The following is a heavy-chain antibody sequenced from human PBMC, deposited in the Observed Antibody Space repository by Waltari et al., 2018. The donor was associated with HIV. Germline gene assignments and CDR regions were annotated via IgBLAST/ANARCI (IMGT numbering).Heavy chain of an antibody. CDR3: ARDRSEGGGYYYYGLDV. J-gene: IGHJ6*02. D-gene: IGHD2-15*01. Sequence: QVQLVESGGGVVQPGRSLRLSCAASGFTFSSYGLHWVHQAPGKGLEWVAVIWYDGTNKYYVDSVKGRFTISRDNSKNTLYLQMNSLRAEDTAVYYCARDRSEGGGYYYYGLDVWGQGTTVTVSS. V-gene: IGHV3-33*01. CDR1: GFTFSSYG. CDR2: IWYDGTNK.